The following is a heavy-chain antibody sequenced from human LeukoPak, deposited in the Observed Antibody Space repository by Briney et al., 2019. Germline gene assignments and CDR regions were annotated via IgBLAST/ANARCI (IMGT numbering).Heavy chain of an antibody. V-gene: IGHV3-11*06. Sequence: PGGSLSLSCAASAFTFNDYYMSWIRQAPGKGLEWISHISSTGSYANYADSVKGRFTISRDNAKNSLYLQMNSLRAEDTAVYYCARGGDIGTNWFDPWGQGTLVTVSS. CDR1: AFTFNDYY. CDR3: ARGGDIGTNWFDP. CDR2: ISSTGSYA. J-gene: IGHJ5*02. D-gene: IGHD5-12*01.